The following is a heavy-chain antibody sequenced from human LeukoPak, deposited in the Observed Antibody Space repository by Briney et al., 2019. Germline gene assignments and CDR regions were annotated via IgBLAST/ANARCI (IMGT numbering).Heavy chain of an antibody. CDR2: IIPIFGTA. V-gene: IGHV1-69*01. D-gene: IGHD5-18*01. Sequence: SVKVSCKASGGTFSSYAISWVRQAPGQGLEWMGGIIPIFGTANYAQKFQGRVTITADESTSTAYMELSSLRSEDTAVYYCARKDTAMDPDGYGAFDIWGQGTMVTVSS. CDR1: GGTFSSYA. CDR3: ARKDTAMDPDGYGAFDI. J-gene: IGHJ3*02.